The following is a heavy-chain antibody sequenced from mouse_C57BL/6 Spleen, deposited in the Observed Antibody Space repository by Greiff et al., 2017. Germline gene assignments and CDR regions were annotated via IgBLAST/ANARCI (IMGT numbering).Heavy chain of an antibody. CDR1: GYTFTSYW. Sequence: QVQLQQPGAELVKPGASVKLSCKASGYTFTSYWMQWVKQRPGQGLEWIGEIDPSDSYTNYNQKFKGKATLTVDTSSSTAYMQLSSLTSEDSAVYYCASEDYGSRRLYYFDYWGQGTTLTVSS. V-gene: IGHV1-50*01. J-gene: IGHJ2*01. CDR2: IDPSDSYT. CDR3: ASEDYGSRRLYYFDY. D-gene: IGHD1-1*01.